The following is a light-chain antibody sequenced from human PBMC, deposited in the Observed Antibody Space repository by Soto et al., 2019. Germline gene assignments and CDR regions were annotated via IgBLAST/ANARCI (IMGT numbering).Light chain of an antibody. CDR1: SGDVGGYNY. CDR2: DVS. CDR3: CSYAGSPYV. Sequence: QSALTQPRSVSGSPGQSVTISCTGTSGDVGGYNYVSWYQQHPGKAPKVMIYDVSKRPSGVPDRFSGSKSGNTASLTISGLQAEDEADYYCCSYAGSPYVFGTGTKVTVL. V-gene: IGLV2-11*01. J-gene: IGLJ1*01.